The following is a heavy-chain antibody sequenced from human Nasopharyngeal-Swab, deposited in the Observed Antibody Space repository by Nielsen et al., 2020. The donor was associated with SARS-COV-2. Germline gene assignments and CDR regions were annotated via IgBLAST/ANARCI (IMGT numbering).Heavy chain of an antibody. CDR1: GYTFSNYY. D-gene: IGHD6-19*01. CDR3: ARDLSDVTVAVSGTVGFDC. J-gene: IGHJ4*02. Sequence: ASVKVSCKTSGYTFSNYYMHWVRQAPGQGLEWMGIIHPSGGRTIYPQKFQGRVSMTRDTSTSTVYMELSSLTSEDTAMYYCARDLSDVTVAVSGTVGFDCWGQGTLVTVSS. CDR2: IHPSGGRT. V-gene: IGHV1-46*01.